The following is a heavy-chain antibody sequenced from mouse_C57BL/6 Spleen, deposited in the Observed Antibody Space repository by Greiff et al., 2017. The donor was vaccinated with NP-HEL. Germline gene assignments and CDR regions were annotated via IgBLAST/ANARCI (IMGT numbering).Heavy chain of an antibody. J-gene: IGHJ3*01. D-gene: IGHD2-3*01. V-gene: IGHV2-6-1*01. CDR2: IWSDGST. CDR1: GFSLTSYG. CDR3: ARHEGYDGYYAWFAY. Sequence: VKVVESGPGLVAPSQSLSITCTVSGFSLTSYGVHWVRQPPGKGLEWLVVIWSDGSTTYNSALKSRLSISKDNSKSQVFLKMNSLQTDDTAMYYCARHEGYDGYYAWFAYWGQGTLVTVSA.